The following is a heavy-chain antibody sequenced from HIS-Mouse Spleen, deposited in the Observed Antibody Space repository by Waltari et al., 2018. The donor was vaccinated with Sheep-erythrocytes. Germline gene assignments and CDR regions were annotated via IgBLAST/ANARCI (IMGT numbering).Heavy chain of an antibody. D-gene: IGHD1-26*01. J-gene: IGHJ4*02. CDR2: IIPILGIA. V-gene: IGHV1-69*04. Sequence: QVQLVQSGAEVKKPGSSVKVSCKASGGTFSSYAISWVLQAPGQGLEWMGRIIPILGIANYEQKFQGRVTITADKSTSTAYMELSSLRSEDTAVYYCAQTGATTPHFDYWGQGTLGKGSS. CDR3: AQTGATTPHFDY. CDR1: GGTFSSYA.